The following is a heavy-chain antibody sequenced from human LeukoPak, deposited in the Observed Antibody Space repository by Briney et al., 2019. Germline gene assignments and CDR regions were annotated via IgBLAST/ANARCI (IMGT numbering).Heavy chain of an antibody. CDR3: ARGGSYLSAFDI. D-gene: IGHD1-26*01. CDR1: GFTFSNYA. V-gene: IGHV3-30*02. J-gene: IGHJ3*02. Sequence: PGGSLRLSCAASGFTFSNYAIHWVRQAPGKGLEWVAFIRYDGSHTYHVDSVKGRFTISRDNSKNTLYLQMNSLRAEDTAVYYCARGGSYLSAFDIWGQGTMVTVSS. CDR2: IRYDGSHT.